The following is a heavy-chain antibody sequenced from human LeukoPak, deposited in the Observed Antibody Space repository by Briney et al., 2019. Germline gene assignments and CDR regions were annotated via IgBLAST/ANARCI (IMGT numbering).Heavy chain of an antibody. V-gene: IGHV4-38-2*02. Sequence: SETLSLTCTVSGYSISSGYYWGWIRQPPGKGLEWIGSIYHSGSTYYNPSLKSRVTISVDTSKNQCSLKLSSVTAADTAVYYCARIRVGATMRYWGQGTLVTVSS. J-gene: IGHJ4*02. D-gene: IGHD1-26*01. CDR2: IYHSGST. CDR1: GYSISSGYY. CDR3: ARIRVGATMRY.